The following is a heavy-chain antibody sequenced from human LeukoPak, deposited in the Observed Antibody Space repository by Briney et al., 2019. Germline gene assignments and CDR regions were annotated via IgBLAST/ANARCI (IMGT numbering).Heavy chain of an antibody. Sequence: GGSLRLSCAASGFTVSSVYMSWVRQASGKGLEWVSIIYSGGSTFYTDSVKGRFTISRDNSKNTLYLQMNSLRGEDTAVYYCAARYNWNDGFDYWGQGTLVTVSS. CDR3: AARYNWNDGFDY. V-gene: IGHV3-66*01. CDR1: GFTVSSVY. D-gene: IGHD1-20*01. CDR2: IYSGGST. J-gene: IGHJ4*02.